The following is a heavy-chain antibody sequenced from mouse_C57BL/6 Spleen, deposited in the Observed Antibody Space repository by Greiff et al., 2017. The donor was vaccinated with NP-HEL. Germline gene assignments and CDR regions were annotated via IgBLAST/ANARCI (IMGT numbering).Heavy chain of an antibody. J-gene: IGHJ4*01. CDR3: ARKSFYDYDDPYYAMDY. CDR2: IWSGGST. D-gene: IGHD2-4*01. V-gene: IGHV2-2*01. CDR1: GFSLTSYG. Sequence: VQLVESGPGLVQPSQSLSITCTVSGFSLTSYGVHWVRQSPGKGLEWLGVIWSGGSTDYNAAFISRLSISKDNSKSQVFFKMNSLQADDTAIYYCARKSFYDYDDPYYAMDYWGQGTSVTVSS.